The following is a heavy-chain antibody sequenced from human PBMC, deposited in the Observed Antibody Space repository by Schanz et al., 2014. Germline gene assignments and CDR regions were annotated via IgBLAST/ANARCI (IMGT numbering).Heavy chain of an antibody. D-gene: IGHD3-10*01. J-gene: IGHJ4*02. CDR3: AKDQGSYGSGSYSYFDY. CDR1: GFTFSIYG. CDR2: IWYNGSNK. Sequence: VQLLESGGGLVQPGGSLRLSCAASGFTFSIYGMSWVRQAPGKGLEWVAVIWYNGSNKYYADSVRGRFTISRDNSKNTLYLQMNSLRAEDTAVYYCAKDQGSYGSGSYSYFDYWGQGTLVTVSS. V-gene: IGHV3-33*06.